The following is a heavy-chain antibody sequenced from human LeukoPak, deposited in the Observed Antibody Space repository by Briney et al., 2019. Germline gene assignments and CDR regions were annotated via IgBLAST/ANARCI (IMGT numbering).Heavy chain of an antibody. CDR3: ARYASPSSGAFDI. Sequence: PSETLSLTCAVYGGSFSGYYWSWGRQRPGKGVEWMGEINHSGSTNYNPSLKSRGTISVDTSKNQFSLKLSPVTAADTAVYYCARYASPSSGAFDIWGQGTMVTVSS. CDR2: INHSGST. J-gene: IGHJ3*02. CDR1: GGSFSGYY. V-gene: IGHV4-34*01. D-gene: IGHD3-10*01.